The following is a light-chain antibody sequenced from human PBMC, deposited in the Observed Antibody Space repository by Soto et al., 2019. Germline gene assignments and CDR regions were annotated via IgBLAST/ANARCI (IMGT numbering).Light chain of an antibody. J-gene: IGKJ1*01. V-gene: IGKV1-5*03. CDR3: QQYNSYLA. Sequence: DLQMTQSPSTLSASVGDRVTITCRASQSISSWLAWYQQKPGKAPKLLIYKASSLESGVPSRFSGSGSGTEFTLTISSLQPDDFATYYCQQYNSYLAFGQGTKVEIK. CDR1: QSISSW. CDR2: KAS.